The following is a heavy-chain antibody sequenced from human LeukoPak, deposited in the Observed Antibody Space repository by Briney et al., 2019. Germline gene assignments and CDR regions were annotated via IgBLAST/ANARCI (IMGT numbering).Heavy chain of an antibody. CDR3: ARDLAAGPYNWFDP. CDR1: GFTFSSYW. Sequence: GGSLRLSCAASGFTFSSYWMSWVRQAPGKGLEWVANIKQDGSEKYYVDSVKGRFTISRDNAKNSLYLQMNSLRAEDTAVYYCARDLAAGPYNWFDPWGQGTLVTVSS. V-gene: IGHV3-7*01. J-gene: IGHJ5*02. D-gene: IGHD6-13*01. CDR2: IKQDGSEK.